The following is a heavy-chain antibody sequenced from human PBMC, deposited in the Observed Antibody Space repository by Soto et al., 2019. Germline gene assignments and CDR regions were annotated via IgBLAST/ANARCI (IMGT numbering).Heavy chain of an antibody. CDR3: ASRPIAVAGTLHY. CDR2: INHSGST. J-gene: IGHJ4*02. V-gene: IGHV4-34*01. Sequence: SETLSLTCAVYGGSFSGYYWSWIRQPPGKGLEWIGEINHSGSTNYNPSLKSRVTISVDTSKNQFSLKLSSVTAADTAVYYCASRPIAVAGTLHYWGQGTLVTVSS. D-gene: IGHD6-19*01. CDR1: GGSFSGYY.